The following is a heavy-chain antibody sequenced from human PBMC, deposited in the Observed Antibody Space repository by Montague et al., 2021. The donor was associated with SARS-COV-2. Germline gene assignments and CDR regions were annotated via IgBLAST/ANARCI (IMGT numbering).Heavy chain of an antibody. V-gene: IGHV4-4*07. D-gene: IGHD2-15*01. Sequence: SETLSLTCTVSGDSISSFYWNWIRQPAGKGLEWIGGIYPSGGTNYNPSXKSRVTMSVDTSKNQFSLKLNSVTAADTAVYYCGRGVVAATPVVDYWGRGTLVTVSS. CDR2: IYPSGGT. CDR1: GDSISSFY. CDR3: GRGVVAATPVVDY. J-gene: IGHJ4*02.